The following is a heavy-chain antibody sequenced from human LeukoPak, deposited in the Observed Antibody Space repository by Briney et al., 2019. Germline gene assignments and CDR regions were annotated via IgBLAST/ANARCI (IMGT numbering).Heavy chain of an antibody. J-gene: IGHJ4*02. V-gene: IGHV2-5*02. CDR2: IYWDDDK. CDR1: GFSPSTNGVG. D-gene: IGHD6-13*01. CDR3: GHRSSIAAAGDYFDY. Sequence: SGPTLCNPPPPLTLTSTFSGFSPSTNGVGAGWIRQPPGKALEWLALIYWDDDKRYSPSLKSRLTITKDTSKNQVVLTMSNMDPVDTATYYCGHRSSIAAAGDYFDYWGQGALVTVSS.